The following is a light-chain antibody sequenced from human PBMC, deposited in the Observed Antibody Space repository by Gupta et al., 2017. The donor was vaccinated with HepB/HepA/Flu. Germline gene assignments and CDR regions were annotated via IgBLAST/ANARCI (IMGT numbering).Light chain of an antibody. CDR2: AVP. J-gene: IGKJ4*01. CDR3: MQNIQLPPT. Sequence: DIVMTQTPLSLSVTPGQPAHISCKSSQSHVHGDGRTYLYWFVHTSGHRPPLLLYAVPNRFSGVPDIINSSGSRTYFTLKISRVDADDVGNYYCMQNIQLPPTFGGGTRVE. V-gene: IGKV2D-29*01. CDR1: QSHVHGDGRTY.